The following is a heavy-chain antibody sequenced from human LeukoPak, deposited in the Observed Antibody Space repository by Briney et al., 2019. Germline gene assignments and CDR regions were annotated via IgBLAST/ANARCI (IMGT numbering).Heavy chain of an antibody. V-gene: IGHV3-23*01. CDR3: AKESPYVSPRQYYFDN. CDR2: ISGSGDKT. D-gene: IGHD3-10*01. CDR1: AFTFSRNA. Sequence: PGGSLRLSCAASAFTFSRNAMSWVRQAPGKGLEWVSAISGSGDKTYYADSVKGRFAISRDNSKNSLYLQMNSLRVEDTAVYYCAKESPYVSPRQYYFDNWSQGTLVTVSS. J-gene: IGHJ4*02.